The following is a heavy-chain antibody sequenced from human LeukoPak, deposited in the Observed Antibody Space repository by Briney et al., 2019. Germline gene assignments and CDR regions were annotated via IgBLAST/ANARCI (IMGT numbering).Heavy chain of an antibody. J-gene: IGHJ4*02. CDR1: GDSVCRNNVA. Sequence: SQTLSLTCAISGDSVCRNNVAWNWIRQSPSRGLEWLGRTYYRSNWYNEYAVSVGSRITINPDTSKNQFSLQLNSVTPEDTAVYYCARGRDVVVVPAADFDYWGQGILVTVSS. V-gene: IGHV6-1*01. CDR3: ARGRDVVVVPAADFDY. D-gene: IGHD2-2*01. CDR2: TYYRSNWYN.